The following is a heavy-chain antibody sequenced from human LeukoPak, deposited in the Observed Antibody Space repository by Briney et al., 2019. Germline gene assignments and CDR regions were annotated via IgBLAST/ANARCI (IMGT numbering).Heavy chain of an antibody. D-gene: IGHD1/OR15-1a*01. Sequence: GGSLRLSCAASGLTFSSYAMHWVRQAPGKGLEWVAVISYDGSNKYYADSVKGRFTISRDNSKHTLYLQMNSLRAEDTAVYYCARERTMTEENTDYYYYYGMDVWGQGTTVTVSS. CDR3: ARERTMTEENTDYYYYYGMDV. CDR2: ISYDGSNK. V-gene: IGHV3-30-3*01. J-gene: IGHJ6*02. CDR1: GLTFSSYA.